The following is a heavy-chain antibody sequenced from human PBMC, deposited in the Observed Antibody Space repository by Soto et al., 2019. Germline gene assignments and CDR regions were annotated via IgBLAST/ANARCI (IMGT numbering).Heavy chain of an antibody. CDR2: IWYDGSNK. D-gene: IGHD2-8*02. CDR3: ARGLGTGGNSPLDY. Sequence: QVQLVESGGGVVQPGRSLRLSCAASGFTFSSYGMHWVRQAPGKGLEWVAVIWYDGSNKYYADSVKGRLTISRDNSKNTMYLQMNSLRAEDTAVYYCARGLGTGGNSPLDYWGQGTLVTVSS. CDR1: GFTFSSYG. V-gene: IGHV3-33*01. J-gene: IGHJ4*02.